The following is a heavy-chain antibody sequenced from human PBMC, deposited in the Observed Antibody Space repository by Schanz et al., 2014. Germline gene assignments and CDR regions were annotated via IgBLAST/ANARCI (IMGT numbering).Heavy chain of an antibody. CDR1: GFSFSDYG. Sequence: QVQLVESGGSVVQPGRSLRLSCAGSGFSFSDYGMHWVRQAPGRGLEWVAVISYHGSEKYYADSVKGRFTISRDNSKNTLYLQMNSLRTEDTAVYFCARDEGRDGYNLAFDVWGQGTLVTVSS. CDR3: ARDEGRDGYNLAFDV. D-gene: IGHD5-12*01. V-gene: IGHV3-30*03. J-gene: IGHJ3*01. CDR2: ISYHGSEK.